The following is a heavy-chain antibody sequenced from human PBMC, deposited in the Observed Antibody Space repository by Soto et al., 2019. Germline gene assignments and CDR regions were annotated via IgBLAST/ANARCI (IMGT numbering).Heavy chain of an antibody. Sequence: QVQLVQSGAEVKKPGSSVKVSCKASGGTFSSYTISWVRQAPGQGLEWMGRIIPILGIANYAQKFQGRVTITADKSTSTAYMEVSSLRSEDTAVYYCARGEAARPRVYNWFDPWGQGTLVTVSS. D-gene: IGHD6-6*01. J-gene: IGHJ5*02. V-gene: IGHV1-69*02. CDR3: ARGEAARPRVYNWFDP. CDR1: GGTFSSYT. CDR2: IIPILGIA.